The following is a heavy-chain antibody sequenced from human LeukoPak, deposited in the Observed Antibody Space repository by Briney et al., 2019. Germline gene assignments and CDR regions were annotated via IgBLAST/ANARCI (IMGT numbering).Heavy chain of an antibody. CDR1: GGSFSGYY. V-gene: IGHV4-34*01. CDR3: ARRRLYSNYDHVGRSLDP. J-gene: IGHJ5*02. D-gene: IGHD4-11*01. CDR2: INHSGST. Sequence: PSEALSLTCAVYGGSFSGYYWSWIRQPPGKGLEWIGEINHSGSTNYNPSLKSRVTISVDTSKNQFSLKLSSVTAADTAVYYCARRRLYSNYDHVGRSLDPWGQGTLVTVSS.